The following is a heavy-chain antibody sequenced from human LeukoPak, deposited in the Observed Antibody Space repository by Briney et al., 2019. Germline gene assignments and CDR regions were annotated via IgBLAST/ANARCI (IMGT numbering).Heavy chain of an antibody. CDR1: GFTFRNYW. V-gene: IGHV3-74*01. CDR2: VDGDGSST. J-gene: IGHJ4*02. Sequence: GGSLRLSCAASGFTFRNYWMHWVRQAPGKGLVWVSRVDGDGSSTNYADSVKGRFTISRDIAKNTLYLQTNSLRAEDTAVYYCVREGVGATFDYWGQGTLVTVSA. CDR3: VREGVGATFDY. D-gene: IGHD1-26*01.